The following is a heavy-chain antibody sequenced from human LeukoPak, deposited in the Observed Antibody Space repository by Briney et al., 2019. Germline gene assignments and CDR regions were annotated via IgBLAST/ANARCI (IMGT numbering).Heavy chain of an antibody. CDR3: ARVAHYYGSGFDL. Sequence: ASVKVSCKASGYTFTSYDINWVRQATGQGREWMGWMNPNSGNTGYAQKFQGRVTMTRNTSISTAYMELSSLRSEDTAVYYCARVAHYYGSGFDLWGQGTLVTVSS. CDR1: GYTFTSYD. D-gene: IGHD3-10*01. V-gene: IGHV1-8*01. CDR2: MNPNSGNT. J-gene: IGHJ5*02.